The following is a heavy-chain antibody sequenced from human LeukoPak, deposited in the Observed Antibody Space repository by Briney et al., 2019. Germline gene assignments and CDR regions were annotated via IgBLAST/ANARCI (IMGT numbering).Heavy chain of an antibody. Sequence: SETLSLTCTVSGGSISPYYWSWIRQPPGKGLEWIASIYSSGSTYYNPSLKSRVTISVDTSKNQFSLKLSSVTAADTAVYYCARDIALVRGADNWGQGTLVTVSS. CDR2: IYSSGST. J-gene: IGHJ4*02. D-gene: IGHD3-10*01. CDR1: GGSISPYY. CDR3: ARDIALVRGADN. V-gene: IGHV4-39*07.